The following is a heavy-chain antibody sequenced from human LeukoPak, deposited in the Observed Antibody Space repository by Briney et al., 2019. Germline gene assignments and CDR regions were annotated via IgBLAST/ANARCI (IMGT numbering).Heavy chain of an antibody. Sequence: ASVEVSCQASGYTFTSYGISWVRQAPGQGLGWMGWISAYNGNTNYSQKLQGRVTMTTDTSTSTAYMELRSLRSDDTAVYYCARSTMVRGAHYWFDPWGQGTLVTVSS. CDR2: ISAYNGNT. CDR3: ARSTMVRGAHYWFDP. D-gene: IGHD3-10*01. J-gene: IGHJ5*02. V-gene: IGHV1-18*01. CDR1: GYTFTSYG.